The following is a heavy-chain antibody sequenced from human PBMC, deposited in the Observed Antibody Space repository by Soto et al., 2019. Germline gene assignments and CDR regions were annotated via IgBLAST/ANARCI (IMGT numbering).Heavy chain of an antibody. CDR1: GFTFSSYA. CDR3: AKAQRSRAFGVVIGANYGLDV. CDR2: ISDSGDNT. D-gene: IGHD3-3*01. J-gene: IGHJ6*02. Sequence: EVQLLESGGGLVQPGESLRVSCAASGFTFSSYAMNWVRQAPGKELEWVAAISDSGDNTYYADSVKGRFTVSRDNSKNTLFLQLSSLRAEDTAVYYCAKAQRSRAFGVVIGANYGLDVWGQGTTVIVSS. V-gene: IGHV3-23*01.